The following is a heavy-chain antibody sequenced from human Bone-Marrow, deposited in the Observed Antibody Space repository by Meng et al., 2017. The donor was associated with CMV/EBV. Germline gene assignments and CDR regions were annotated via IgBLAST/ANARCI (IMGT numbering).Heavy chain of an antibody. CDR3: ATLSNWYSEFYFDN. Sequence: GESLKISCKTSGYSFDSHWIGWVRQMPGKGLEWMAVIYPGDSEIRYSPSFQGQVTISADKSIATAHLQWSSLKASDNAMYYCATLSNWYSEFYFDNWGQGTLVTVSS. D-gene: IGHD6-13*01. CDR1: GYSFDSHW. CDR2: IYPGDSEI. J-gene: IGHJ4*02. V-gene: IGHV5-51*01.